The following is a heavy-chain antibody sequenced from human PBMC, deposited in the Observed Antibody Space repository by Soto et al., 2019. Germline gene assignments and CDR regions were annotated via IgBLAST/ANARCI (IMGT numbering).Heavy chain of an antibody. Sequence: EVQLVESGGGLIQPGGSLRLSCAASGFTVSSNYMSWVRQAPGKGLEWVSVIYSGGSTYYADSVKGRFTISRDNSKNTLYRQMNSLRAEDTAVYYCARAQLERRWVDYYYGMDVWGQGTTVTVSS. CDR3: ARAQLERRWVDYYYGMDV. CDR1: GFTVSSNY. D-gene: IGHD1-1*01. V-gene: IGHV3-53*01. CDR2: IYSGGST. J-gene: IGHJ6*02.